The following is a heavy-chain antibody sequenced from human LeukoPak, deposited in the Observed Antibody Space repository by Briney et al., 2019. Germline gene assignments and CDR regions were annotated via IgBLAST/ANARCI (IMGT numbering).Heavy chain of an antibody. CDR3: ARLEVTRYFDY. CDR1: GGSISSYY. D-gene: IGHD1-1*01. CDR2: VYYSGST. V-gene: IGHV4-59*08. Sequence: SETLSLTCTVSGGSISSYYWSWIRQPPGKGLEWIGYVYYSGSTNYNPSLKSRVTISVDTSKNQFSLKLSSVTAADTAVYHCARLEVTRYFDYWGQGTLVTVSS. J-gene: IGHJ4*02.